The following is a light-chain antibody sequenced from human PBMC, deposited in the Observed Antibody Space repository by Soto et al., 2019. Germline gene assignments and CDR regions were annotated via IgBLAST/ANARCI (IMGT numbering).Light chain of an antibody. CDR2: DAS. V-gene: IGKV1-5*01. CDR1: QSISSW. J-gene: IGKJ2*01. Sequence: DIQMNQSPSTLSASVGDRVTITCRASQSISSWLAWYQQKPGKAPKLLIYDASSLESGVPSRFSGSGSATEFALTISSRQPDDFATYYCQQYNSYSPLYTFGQGTKLEIK. CDR3: QQYNSYSPLYT.